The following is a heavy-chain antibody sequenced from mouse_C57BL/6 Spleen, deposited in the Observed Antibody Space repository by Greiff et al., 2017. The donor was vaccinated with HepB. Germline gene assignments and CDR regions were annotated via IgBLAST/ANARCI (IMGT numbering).Heavy chain of an antibody. D-gene: IGHD1-1*01. CDR2: IHPNSGST. CDR3: ARDGTTVVATRYFDV. J-gene: IGHJ1*03. CDR1: GYTFTSYW. V-gene: IGHV1-64*01. Sequence: QVQLQQPGAELVKPGASVKLSCKASGYTFTSYWMHWVKQRPGQGLEWIGMIHPNSGSTNYNEKFKSKATLTVDKSSSTAYMQLSSLTSEDSAVYYCARDGTTVVATRYFDVWGTGTTVTVSS.